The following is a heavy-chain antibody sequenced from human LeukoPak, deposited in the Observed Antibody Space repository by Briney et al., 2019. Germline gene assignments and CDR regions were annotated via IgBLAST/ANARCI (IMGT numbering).Heavy chain of an antibody. CDR3: ARDMSRYYDFWSGYLIDY. V-gene: IGHV1-18*01. CDR1: GYTFTSYG. Sequence: ASXXVSCKASGYTFTSYGISWVRQAPGQGLEWMGWISAYNGNTNYAQKLQGRVTMTTDTSTSTAYMELRSLRSDDTAVYYCARDMSRYYDFWSGYLIDYWGQGTLVTVSS. D-gene: IGHD3-3*01. CDR2: ISAYNGNT. J-gene: IGHJ4*02.